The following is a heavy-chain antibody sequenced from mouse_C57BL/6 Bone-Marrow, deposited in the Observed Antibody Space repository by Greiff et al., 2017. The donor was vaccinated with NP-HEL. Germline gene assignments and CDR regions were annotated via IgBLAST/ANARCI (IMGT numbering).Heavy chain of an antibody. CDR2: INPSTGGT. J-gene: IGHJ3*01. CDR3: ARGDYDYDWFAY. V-gene: IGHV1-42*01. CDR1: GYSFTGYY. Sequence: VQLQQSGPELVKPGASVKISCKASGYSFTGYYMNWVKQSPEKSLEWIGEINPSTGGTTYNQKFKAKATLTVDKSSSTAYMQLKSLTSEDSAVYSCARGDYDYDWFAYWGQGTLVTVSA. D-gene: IGHD2-4*01.